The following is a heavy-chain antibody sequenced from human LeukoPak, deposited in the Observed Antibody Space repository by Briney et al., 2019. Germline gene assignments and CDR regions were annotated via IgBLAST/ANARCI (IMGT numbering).Heavy chain of an antibody. Sequence: SETLSLTCTVSGGSISSYYWSWIRQPAGKGLEWIGRIYTSGSTNYNPSLKSRVTMSVDTSKNQFSLKLSSVTAADTAVYYCARDSVASTRLNWFDPWGQGTLVTVSS. CDR3: ARDSVASTRLNWFDP. J-gene: IGHJ5*02. V-gene: IGHV4-4*07. D-gene: IGHD2-2*01. CDR1: GGSISSYY. CDR2: IYTSGST.